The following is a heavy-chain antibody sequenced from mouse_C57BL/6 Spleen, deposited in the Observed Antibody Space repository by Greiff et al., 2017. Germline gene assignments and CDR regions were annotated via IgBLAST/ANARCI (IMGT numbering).Heavy chain of an antibody. V-gene: IGHV1-50*01. D-gene: IGHD4-1*01. CDR3: ARSLGTSDY. Sequence: QVQLQQPGAELVKPGASVKLSCKASGYTFTSYWMQWVKQRPGQGLEWIGEIDPSDSYTNYNQKFKGKATLTVDTSPSTAYMQLSSLTSEDSAVYYCARSLGTSDYWGQGATLTVSS. CDR1: GYTFTSYW. CDR2: IDPSDSYT. J-gene: IGHJ2*01.